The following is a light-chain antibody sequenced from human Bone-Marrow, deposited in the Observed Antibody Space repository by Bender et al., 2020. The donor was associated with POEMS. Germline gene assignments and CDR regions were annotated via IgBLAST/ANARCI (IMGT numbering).Light chain of an antibody. J-gene: IGLJ3*02. Sequence: SYELTQPPSVSVSPGQTARITCSGDALPKQYAFWHQFRSGQAPVLVIYKDNKRPSGIPERFSGSSAGTTVTLTISGVQVEDEADYYCQSVDNSNSYRVFGGGTKLTVL. V-gene: IGLV3-25*03. CDR2: KDN. CDR3: QSVDNSNSYRV. CDR1: ALPKQY.